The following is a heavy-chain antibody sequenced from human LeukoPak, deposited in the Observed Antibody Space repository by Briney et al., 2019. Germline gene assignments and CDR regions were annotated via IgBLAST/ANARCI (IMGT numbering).Heavy chain of an antibody. V-gene: IGHV6-1*01. CDR2: AYCRSKWSN. D-gene: IGHD3-3*01. CDR3: TRSASWSPCET. Sequence: SQTLSLTCARSGDSLSSNSVTWQWIRQSPSAGLEWLGRAYCRSKWSNDYAVSVKSRITITPDTSKNQFSLQPNPVIPENTAVYYCTRSASWSPCETWGQGNLVTVSS. CDR1: GDSLSSNSVT. J-gene: IGHJ5*02.